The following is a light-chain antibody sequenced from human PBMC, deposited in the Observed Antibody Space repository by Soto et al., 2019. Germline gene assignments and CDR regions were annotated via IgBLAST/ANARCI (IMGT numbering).Light chain of an antibody. CDR2: EVT. V-gene: IGLV2-14*01. CDR1: SSDVGGFSY. Sequence: QSALTQPASVSGSPGQSITISCTGTSSDVGGFSYVSWYQQHPGKAPKLMIYEVTNRPSGVSNRFSGSKSGNTASLTISGLQAEDEAEYYCSSYTTSSTSYVFGTGTNVTLL. J-gene: IGLJ1*01. CDR3: SSYTTSSTSYV.